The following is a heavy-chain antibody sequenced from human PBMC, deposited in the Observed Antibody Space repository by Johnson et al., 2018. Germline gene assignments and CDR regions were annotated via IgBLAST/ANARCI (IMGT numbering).Heavy chain of an antibody. D-gene: IGHD6-19*01. CDR1: GFAFSGST. CDR2: IKTKADSHGT. CDR3: TRAGGSTDWYPDFDS. V-gene: IGHV3-73*01. J-gene: IGHJ4*02. Sequence: VQLQESGGGLVQPGGSLKLSCAASGFAFSGSTMHWVRQASGKGLEWIGRIKTKADSHGTAYPASVKGRFTIYRDDSENMAQLQMDSRKTEDTAVYFCTRAGGSTDWYPDFDSWCQGTLVTVAS.